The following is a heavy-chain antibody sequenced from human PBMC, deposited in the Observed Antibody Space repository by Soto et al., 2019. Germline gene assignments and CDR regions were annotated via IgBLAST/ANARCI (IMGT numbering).Heavy chain of an antibody. D-gene: IGHD2-15*01. V-gene: IGHV3-48*03. CDR1: GFTFSSYE. CDR3: ARDGRGVSYPDYYGMDV. J-gene: IGHJ6*02. Sequence: GGSLRLSCVVSGFTFSSYEMNWVRQAPGKGLEWISYISTSSTTIYYADSVKGRFTISRDNAKNLLYLQMNSLRAEDTALYYCARDGRGVSYPDYYGMDVWGQGTTVTVAS. CDR2: ISTSSTTI.